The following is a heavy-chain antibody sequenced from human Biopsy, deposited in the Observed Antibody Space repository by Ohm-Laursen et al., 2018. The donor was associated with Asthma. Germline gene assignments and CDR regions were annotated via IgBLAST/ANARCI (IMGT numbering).Heavy chain of an antibody. V-gene: IGHV1-69*01. Sequence: SSVKVSCKSLGGTFNTYVIGWVRQAPGQGLEWMGGINSVFGTTTYPQKFQDRVTITADDSTSTVYMELSSLGSEDTAVYYCARKAGFWFNKTFFPLGFWGQGTPVTVPS. CDR1: GGTFNTYV. CDR3: ARKAGFWFNKTFFPLGF. J-gene: IGHJ4*02. CDR2: INSVFGTT. D-gene: IGHD3-3*01.